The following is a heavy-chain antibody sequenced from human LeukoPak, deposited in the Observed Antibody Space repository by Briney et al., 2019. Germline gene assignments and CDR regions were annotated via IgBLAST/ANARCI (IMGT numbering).Heavy chain of an antibody. J-gene: IGHJ4*02. D-gene: IGHD3-9*01. V-gene: IGHV3-21*01. Sequence: PGGSLRLSCAASGFTFSSYSMNWVRQAPGKGLEWVSSISSSSSYIYYADSVKGRFTISRDNAKNSLYLQMNSLRAEDTAVYYCARVDWLLLYYFDYWGQGTLVTVSS. CDR2: ISSSSSYI. CDR3: ARVDWLLLYYFDY. CDR1: GFTFSSYS.